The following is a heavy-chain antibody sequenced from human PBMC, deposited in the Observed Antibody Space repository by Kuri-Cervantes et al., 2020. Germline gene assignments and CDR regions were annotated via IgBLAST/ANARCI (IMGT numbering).Heavy chain of an antibody. CDR2: IYYSGST. D-gene: IGHD6-13*01. J-gene: IGHJ4*02. Sequence: SCTVSGGSISSGGYYWSWIRQHPGKGLEWIGYIYYSGSTYYNPSLKSRVTISVDTSKNQFSLKLSSVTAADTAVYYCARVSQLESPFDYWGQGTLVTVSS. V-gene: IGHV4-31*02. CDR3: ARVSQLESPFDY. CDR1: GGSISSGGYY.